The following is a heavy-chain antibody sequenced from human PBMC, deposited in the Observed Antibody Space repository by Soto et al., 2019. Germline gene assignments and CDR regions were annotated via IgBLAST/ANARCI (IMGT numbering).Heavy chain of an antibody. J-gene: IGHJ5*02. D-gene: IGHD2-8*01. V-gene: IGHV4-34*01. Sequence: SETLSLTCAVYGGSFSGYYWSWIRQPPGKGLEWIGEINHSGSTNYNPSLKSRVTISVDTSKNQFSLKLSSVTAADTAVYYCARGTGPIVLMVYATSDWFDPWGQGTLVTVSS. CDR1: GGSFSGYY. CDR2: INHSGST. CDR3: ARGTGPIVLMVYATSDWFDP.